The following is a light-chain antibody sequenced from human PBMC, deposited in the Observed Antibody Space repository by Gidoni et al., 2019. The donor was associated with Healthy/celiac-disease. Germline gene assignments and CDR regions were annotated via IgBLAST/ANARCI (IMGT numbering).Light chain of an antibody. CDR1: SSDVGGYNY. J-gene: IGLJ1*01. CDR3: SSYTSSSSLV. CDR2: EVS. Sequence: QSALTQPASVSGSPAPSITISCTGTSSDVGGYNYVSWYQQHPGKAPKLMIYEVSNRPSGVSNRFSGSKSGNTASLTISGLQAEDEADYYGSSYTSSSSLVFGTGTKITVL. V-gene: IGLV2-14*01.